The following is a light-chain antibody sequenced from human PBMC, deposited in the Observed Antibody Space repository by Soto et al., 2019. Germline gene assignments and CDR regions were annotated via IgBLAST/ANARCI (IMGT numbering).Light chain of an antibody. CDR1: QSVSSY. V-gene: IGKV3-11*01. Sequence: EIVLTQSPATLSLAPGERATLSCRASQSVSSYLAWYQQKPGLAPRLLIYDASNRATGIPARFSGSGSGTDFTLTISSLEPEDFAVYYCQQYGSSPWTFGQGTRWIS. J-gene: IGKJ1*01. CDR3: QQYGSSPWT. CDR2: DAS.